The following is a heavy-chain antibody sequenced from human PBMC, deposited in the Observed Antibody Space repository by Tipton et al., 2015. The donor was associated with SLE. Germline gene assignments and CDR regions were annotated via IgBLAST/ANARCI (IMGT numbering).Heavy chain of an antibody. D-gene: IGHD3-16*01. V-gene: IGHV3-30*14. Sequence: DSVKGRFTISRDNSRNTLYLQLASLRSEDTAVYYCARDGQGDYYYYYMDVSGTGSTVTVSS. CDR3: ARDGQGDYYYYYMDV. J-gene: IGHJ6*03.